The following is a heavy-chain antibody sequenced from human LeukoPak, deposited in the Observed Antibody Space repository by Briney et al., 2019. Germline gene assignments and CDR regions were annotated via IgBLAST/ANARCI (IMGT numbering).Heavy chain of an antibody. Sequence: PGGSLRLSCAASGFTFSSYGMSWVRQAPGKGLEWVSAIRGSGGSTYYADSVKGRFTISRDNSKNTLYLQINSLRAEDTAVYCCGKSGGEDIVVVPAADDYWGQGTLVTVSS. J-gene: IGHJ4*02. CDR3: GKSGGEDIVVVPAADDY. CDR2: IRGSGGST. CDR1: GFTFSSYG. D-gene: IGHD2-2*01. V-gene: IGHV3-23*01.